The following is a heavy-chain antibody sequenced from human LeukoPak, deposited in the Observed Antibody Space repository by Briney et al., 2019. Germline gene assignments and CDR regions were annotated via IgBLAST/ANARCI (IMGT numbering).Heavy chain of an antibody. CDR1: GCTFTGYY. CDR2: INPNSGGT. D-gene: IGHD6-19*01. CDR3: ARGAASSGWLLFDY. V-gene: IGHV1-2*02. Sequence: ASVKVSCKASGCTFTGYYMHWVRQAPGQGLEWMGWINPNSGGTNYAQKFQGRVTMTRDTSISTAYMELSRLRSDDTAVYYCARGAASSGWLLFDYWGQGTLVTVSS. J-gene: IGHJ4*02.